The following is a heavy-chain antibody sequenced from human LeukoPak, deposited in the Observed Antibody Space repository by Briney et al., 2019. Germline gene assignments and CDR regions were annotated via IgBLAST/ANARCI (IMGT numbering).Heavy chain of an antibody. CDR2: IYTSGST. J-gene: IGHJ4*02. CDR3: ARESLGPPYYFGY. Sequence: PSQTLSLTCNVSGGSISSGSDYWSWIRQPAGKGLEWIGRIYTSGSTNYNPSLKSRVTISVDTSKNQFSLKLTSVTAADTAVYYCARESLGPPYYFGYWGQGTLVTVSS. V-gene: IGHV4-61*02. D-gene: IGHD1-26*01. CDR1: GGSISSGSDY.